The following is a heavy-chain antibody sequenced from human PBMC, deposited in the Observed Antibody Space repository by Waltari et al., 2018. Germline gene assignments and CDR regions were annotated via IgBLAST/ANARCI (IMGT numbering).Heavy chain of an antibody. D-gene: IGHD2-2*01. CDR2: IYHSGST. CDR3: ARHLQSGGYCSSTSCFNGGLFDY. V-gene: IGHV4-38-2*01. CDR1: GYSISSGYY. J-gene: IGHJ4*02. Sequence: QVQLQESGPGLVKPSETLSLTCAVSGYSISSGYYWGWIRQPPGQGLEWIGSIYHSGSTDYNPSLKSRVTISVDTSKNQFSLKLSSVTAADTAVYYCARHLQSGGYCSSTSCFNGGLFDYWGQGTLVTVSS.